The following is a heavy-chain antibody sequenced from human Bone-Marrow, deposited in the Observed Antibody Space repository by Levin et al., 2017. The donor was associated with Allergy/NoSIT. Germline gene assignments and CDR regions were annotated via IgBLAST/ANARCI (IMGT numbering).Heavy chain of an antibody. CDR2: ISSRGTPI. Sequence: GASVKVSCAASGFTFSNFWMNWVRQAPGKGLEWVSYISSRGTPIYYADSVKGRFSISRDNAKNSLYLQMNSLRDEDTAVYFCAREGPFYYDSSPLLGFESWGQGTLVTVSS. CDR3: AREGPFYYDSSPLLGFES. J-gene: IGHJ4*02. CDR1: GFTFSNFW. D-gene: IGHD3-22*01. V-gene: IGHV3-48*02.